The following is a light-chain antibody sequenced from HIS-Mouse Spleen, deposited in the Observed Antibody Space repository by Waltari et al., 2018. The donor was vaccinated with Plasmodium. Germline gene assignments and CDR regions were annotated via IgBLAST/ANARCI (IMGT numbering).Light chain of an antibody. CDR1: VLAKTY. CDR3: YSAADNNLV. V-gene: IGLV3-27*01. J-gene: IGLJ3*02. Sequence: SYELTQPSSVSLSPGQTARFTCTCDVLAKTYARWFQQKPGKAPVLVIYKDSERPSGIPERFSGSSSGTTVTLTISGAQVEDEADYYCYSAADNNLVFGGGTKLTVL. CDR2: KDS.